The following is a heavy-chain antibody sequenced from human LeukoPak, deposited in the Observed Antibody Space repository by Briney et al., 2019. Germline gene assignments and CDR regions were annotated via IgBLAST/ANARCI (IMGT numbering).Heavy chain of an antibody. CDR3: ARRWSGENLFDY. CDR2: MYYSGAS. Sequence: SETLSLTCTVSGGSMSAYHRGWIRQPPGKGLEWIGYMYYSGASSYFNPSLESRVTISIDTANNQFSLKVRSVTATDTAVYYCARRWSGENLFDYWGQGALVIVSS. CDR1: GGSMSAYH. D-gene: IGHD3-10*01. J-gene: IGHJ4*02. V-gene: IGHV4-59*08.